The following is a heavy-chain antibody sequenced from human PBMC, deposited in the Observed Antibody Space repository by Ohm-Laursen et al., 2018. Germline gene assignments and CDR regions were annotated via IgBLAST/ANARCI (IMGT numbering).Heavy chain of an antibody. J-gene: IGHJ6*02. Sequence: SQTLSLTCTVSGGSISSYYWSWIRQPAGEGLEWIGRIYSSGSTDYNPSLKSRVTLSVDTSKNQFSLKLTSVAAADTAVYYCAGYNYYYYGMDVWGQGTTVTVSS. V-gene: IGHV4-4*07. CDR2: IYSSGST. CDR1: GGSISSYY. CDR3: AGYNYYYYGMDV.